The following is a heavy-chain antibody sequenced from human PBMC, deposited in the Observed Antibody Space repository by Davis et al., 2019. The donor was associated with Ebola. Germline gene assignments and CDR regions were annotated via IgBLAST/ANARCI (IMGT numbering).Heavy chain of an antibody. Sequence: GRFTISRDDAKNSLYLQMNSLRAEDTALYYCARAYGSGSYSYMDVWGKGTTVTVSS. J-gene: IGHJ6*03. V-gene: IGHV3-20*03. D-gene: IGHD3-10*01. CDR3: ARAYGSGSYSYMDV.